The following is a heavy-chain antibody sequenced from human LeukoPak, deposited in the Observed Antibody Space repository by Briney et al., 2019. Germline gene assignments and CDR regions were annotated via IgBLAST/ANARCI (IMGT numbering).Heavy chain of an antibody. CDR1: GGSISSGDYY. J-gene: IGHJ4*02. V-gene: IGHV4-30-4*08. CDR2: IYYSGST. D-gene: IGHD5-18*01. Sequence: SETLSLTCTVSGGSISSGDYYWSWIRQPPGKGLEWIGYIYYSGSTYYNPSLKSRVTISVDTSKNQFSLKLSSVTAADTAVYYCARGTSGYSYGDDYWGQGTLVTVSS. CDR3: ARGTSGYSYGDDY.